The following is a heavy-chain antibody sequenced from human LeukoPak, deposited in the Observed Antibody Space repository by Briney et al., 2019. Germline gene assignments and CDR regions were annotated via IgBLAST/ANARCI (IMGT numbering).Heavy chain of an antibody. D-gene: IGHD3-3*01. J-gene: IGHJ4*02. CDR3: ARDLSYYDFWSGYSYYFDY. CDR1: GYTFTSYG. CDR2: ISAYNGNT. V-gene: IGHV1-18*01. Sequence: ASVKVSCKASGYTFTSYGISWVRQAPGQGLEWMGWISAYNGNTNYAQKLQGRVTMTTDTSTSKAYMELRSLRSDDTAVYYRARDLSYYDFWSGYSYYFDYWGQGTLVTVSS.